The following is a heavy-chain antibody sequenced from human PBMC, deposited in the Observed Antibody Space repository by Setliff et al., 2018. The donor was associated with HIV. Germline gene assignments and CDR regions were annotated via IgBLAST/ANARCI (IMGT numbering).Heavy chain of an antibody. CDR3: ARGVRGYSYALDAFDI. V-gene: IGHV4-4*08. CDR1: GGSISSYY. D-gene: IGHD5-18*01. Sequence: SETLSLTCTVSGGSISSYYWSWIRQPPGKGLEWIGRIYTSGSTNYNPSLKSRVTISVDTSKNQFSLKLSSVTAADTAVYYCARGVRGYSYALDAFDIWGQGTMVTVSS. CDR2: IYTSGST. J-gene: IGHJ3*02.